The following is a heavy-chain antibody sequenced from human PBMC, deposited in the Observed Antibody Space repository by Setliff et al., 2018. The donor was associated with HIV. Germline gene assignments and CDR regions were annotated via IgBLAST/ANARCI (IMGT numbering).Heavy chain of an antibody. CDR2: LYQSGSA. V-gene: IGHV4-38-2*02. J-gene: IGHJ4*02. D-gene: IGHD3-16*01. Sequence: PSETLSLTCTVSYYSIRSEYYWGWVRQPPGKGLEWIGSLYQSGSAYYNPSLKSRVTMSVDTSKDQFSLRLRSVTAADTAVYYCVRLNTFILYTDYWGQGILVTVS. CDR3: VRLNTFILYTDY. CDR1: YYSIRSEYY.